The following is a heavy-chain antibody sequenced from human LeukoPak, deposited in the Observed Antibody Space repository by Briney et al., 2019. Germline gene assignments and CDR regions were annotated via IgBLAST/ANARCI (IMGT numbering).Heavy chain of an antibody. CDR2: ISSGSSYR. CDR3: ARVQRKYQLPRLNDYDYMDV. J-gene: IGHJ6*03. V-gene: IGHV3-21*01. CDR1: GFTFSSYS. Sequence: GGSLRLSCTGSGFTFSSYSMNWVRQAPGKGLEWVSSISSGSSYRYYEESVKGRFSISRDNARNSLYLQMNSLRAEDTAVYYCARVQRKYQLPRLNDYDYMDVWGKGTTVTISS. D-gene: IGHD2-2*01.